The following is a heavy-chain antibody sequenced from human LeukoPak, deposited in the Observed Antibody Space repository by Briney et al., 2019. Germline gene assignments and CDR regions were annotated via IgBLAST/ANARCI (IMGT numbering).Heavy chain of an antibody. V-gene: IGHV3-74*01. D-gene: IGHD2-2*01. CDR3: AREGSIVPAIDY. Sequence: GGSLRLSCAASGFTFDDYGMSWVRQAPGKGLVWVSRINTDGSSTSYADSVKGRFTISRDNAKNTLYLQMNSLRAEDTAVYYCAREGSIVPAIDYWGQGTLVTVSS. CDR1: GFTFDDYG. CDR2: INTDGSST. J-gene: IGHJ4*02.